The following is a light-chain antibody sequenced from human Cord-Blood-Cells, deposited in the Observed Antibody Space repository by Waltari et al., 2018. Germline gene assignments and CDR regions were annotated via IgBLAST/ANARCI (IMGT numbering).Light chain of an antibody. Sequence: EIALTQSPGTLTLSPGERATLSCRASQSVSSSYLAWYQQKPGQAPRLLIYGASSRATGIPDRFSGSGSGTDVTLTSSRLGPEDFAVYYCQQYGSSPYTFGQGTKLESK. J-gene: IGKJ2*01. CDR3: QQYGSSPYT. V-gene: IGKV3-20*01. CDR1: QSVSSSY. CDR2: GAS.